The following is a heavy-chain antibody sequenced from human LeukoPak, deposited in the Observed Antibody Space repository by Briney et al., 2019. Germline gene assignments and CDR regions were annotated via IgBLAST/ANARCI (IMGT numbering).Heavy chain of an antibody. D-gene: IGHD3-10*01. CDR1: GFTFSSYA. V-gene: IGHV3-23*01. J-gene: IGHJ4*02. Sequence: GGSLRLSCAASGFTFSSYAMGWVRQAPGKGLEWVSAISGSGGSTYYADSVKGRFTISRDNSKNTLYLQMNGLRAEDTAVYFCAKSIYGYGSGSYQGTFDYWGQGTLVTVSS. CDR3: AKSIYGYGSGSYQGTFDY. CDR2: ISGSGGST.